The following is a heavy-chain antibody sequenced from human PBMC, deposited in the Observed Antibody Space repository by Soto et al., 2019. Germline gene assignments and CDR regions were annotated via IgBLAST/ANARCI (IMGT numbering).Heavy chain of an antibody. Sequence: EVQLVESGGGLVRPGGSLRLSCAASGFTFSYYWMHWVRQAPGKGLVWVSRIHSDGSSTTYADFVKGRFIISRDNARNTVDLQMNGVRVEDTAVYYCARVDRGAFDLWGQGTVVTVSS. J-gene: IGHJ3*01. CDR2: IHSDGSST. CDR3: ARVDRGAFDL. D-gene: IGHD1-26*01. CDR1: GFTFSYYW. V-gene: IGHV3-74*01.